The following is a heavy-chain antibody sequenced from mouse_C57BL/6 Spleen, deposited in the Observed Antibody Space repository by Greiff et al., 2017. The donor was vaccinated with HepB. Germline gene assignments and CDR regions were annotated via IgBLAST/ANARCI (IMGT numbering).Heavy chain of an antibody. D-gene: IGHD2-4*01. CDR1: GFTFTDYY. CDR3: ARPGYDYDVSYFDC. J-gene: IGHJ2*01. Sequence: EVMLVESGGGLVQPGGSLSLSCAASGFTFTDYYMSWVRQPPGKALEWLGFIRNKANGYTTEYSASVKGRFTISRDNSQSILYLQMNALRAEDSATYYCARPGYDYDVSYFDCWGQGTTLTVSS. CDR2: IRNKANGYTT. V-gene: IGHV7-3*01.